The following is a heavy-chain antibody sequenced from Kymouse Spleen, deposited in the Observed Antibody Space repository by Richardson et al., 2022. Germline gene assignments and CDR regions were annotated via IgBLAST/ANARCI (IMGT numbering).Heavy chain of an antibody. CDR2: INHSGST. CDR3: AAITGTTTEYFQH. J-gene: IGHJ1*01. D-gene: IGHD1-7*01. V-gene: IGHV4-34*01. Sequence: QVQLQQWGAGLLKPSETLSLTCAVYGGSFSGYYWSWIRQPPGKGLEWIGEINHSGSTNYNPSLKSRVTISVDTSKNQFSLKLSSVTAADTAVYYCAAITGTTTEYFQHWGQGTLVTVSS. CDR1: GGSFSGYY.